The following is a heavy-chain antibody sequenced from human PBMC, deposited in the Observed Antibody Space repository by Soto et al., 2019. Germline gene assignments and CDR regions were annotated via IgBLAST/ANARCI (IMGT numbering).Heavy chain of an antibody. J-gene: IGHJ5*02. D-gene: IGHD4-17*01. CDR2: IYYSGST. Sequence: SETLSLTCTVSGGSISSYYWSWIRQPPGKGLEWIGYIYYSGSTNYNPSLKSRVTISVDTSKNQFSLKLSSVTAADTAVYYCARDYGDYDFWFDPWGQGTLVTVSS. CDR1: GGSISSYY. V-gene: IGHV4-59*01. CDR3: ARDYGDYDFWFDP.